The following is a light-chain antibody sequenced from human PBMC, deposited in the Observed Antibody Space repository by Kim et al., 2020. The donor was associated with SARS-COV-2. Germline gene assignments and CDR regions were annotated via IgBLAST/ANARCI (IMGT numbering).Light chain of an antibody. CDR3: HQYNDWPPGDT. V-gene: IGKV3-15*01. CDR2: GAA. Sequence: PRERATPSRKPRQRFSNNLAWNQLKPGQAPRLLIYGAATRATGTPARFSGSGSGTDFTLTVSSLQSEDFAVYYCHQYNDWPPGDTFGQGTKLEI. J-gene: IGKJ2*01. CDR1: QRFSNN.